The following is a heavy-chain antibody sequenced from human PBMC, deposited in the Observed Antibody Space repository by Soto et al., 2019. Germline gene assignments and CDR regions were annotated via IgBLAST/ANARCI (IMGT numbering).Heavy chain of an antibody. Sequence: GGSLRLSCAASGFTFSSYGMHWVRQAPGKGLEWVAVIWYDGSNKYYADSVKGRFTISRDNSKNTLYLQMNSLRAEDTAVYYCARDRRLEVGVMAVWGQGTTVTVSS. D-gene: IGHD3-16*01. J-gene: IGHJ6*02. CDR2: IWYDGSNK. V-gene: IGHV3-33*01. CDR1: GFTFSSYG. CDR3: ARDRRLEVGVMAV.